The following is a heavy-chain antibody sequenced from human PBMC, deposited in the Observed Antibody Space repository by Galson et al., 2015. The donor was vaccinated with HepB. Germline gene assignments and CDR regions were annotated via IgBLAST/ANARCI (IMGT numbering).Heavy chain of an antibody. CDR1: GFTFSSYW. D-gene: IGHD6-19*01. Sequence: SVRLSCAASGFTFSSYWMSWVRQAPGKGLEWVANIKQDGSEKYYVDSVKGRFTISRDNAKNSLYLQMNSLRAEDTAVYYCAREVWLVGDAFDIWGQGTMVTVSS. J-gene: IGHJ3*02. V-gene: IGHV3-7*03. CDR3: AREVWLVGDAFDI. CDR2: IKQDGSEK.